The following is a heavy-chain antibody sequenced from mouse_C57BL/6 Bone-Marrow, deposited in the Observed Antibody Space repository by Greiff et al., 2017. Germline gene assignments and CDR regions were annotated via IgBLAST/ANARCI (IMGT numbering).Heavy chain of an antibody. Sequence: QVQLQQPGAELVKPGASVKMSCKASGYTFTSYWITWVKQRPGQGLEWIGDIYPDSGSTNYNEKFKSKATLTVDTSSSTAYMQLSSLTSEDSAVYYCARNYDYGSSHWYFDVWGTGTTVTVSS. V-gene: IGHV1-55*01. CDR3: ARNYDYGSSHWYFDV. CDR1: GYTFTSYW. D-gene: IGHD1-1*01. CDR2: IYPDSGST. J-gene: IGHJ1*03.